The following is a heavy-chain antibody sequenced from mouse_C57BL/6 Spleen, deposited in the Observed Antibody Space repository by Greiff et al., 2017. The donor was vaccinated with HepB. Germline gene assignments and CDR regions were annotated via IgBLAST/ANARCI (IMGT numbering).Heavy chain of an antibody. CDR3: ARSRGNYAMDY. J-gene: IGHJ4*01. D-gene: IGHD1-1*02. CDR2: INYDGSST. CDR1: GFTFSDYY. Sequence: EVQLVESEGGLVQPGSSMKLSCTASGFTFSDYYMAWVRQVPEKGLEWVANINYDGSSTYYLDSLKSRFIISRDNAKNILYLKMSSLKSEDTATYYCARSRGNYAMDYWGQGTSVTVSS. V-gene: IGHV5-16*01.